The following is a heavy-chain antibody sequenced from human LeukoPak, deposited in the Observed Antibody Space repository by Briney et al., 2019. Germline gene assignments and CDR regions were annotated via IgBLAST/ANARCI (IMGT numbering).Heavy chain of an antibody. CDR3: VKRWFGESLDY. D-gene: IGHD3-10*01. CDR2: ISSSGGTT. Sequence: GGSLRLSSSASGFTFSSYDMHWVRQAPGKGLEYVSAISSSGGTTYYVDSVKGRFTISRDNSKNTLYLQMSSLRPEDTAVYYCVKRWFGESLDYWGQGTLVTVSS. J-gene: IGHJ4*02. CDR1: GFTFSSYD. V-gene: IGHV3-64D*06.